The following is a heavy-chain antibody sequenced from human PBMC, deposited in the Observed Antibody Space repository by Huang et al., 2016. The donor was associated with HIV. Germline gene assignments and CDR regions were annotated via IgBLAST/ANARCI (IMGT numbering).Heavy chain of an antibody. V-gene: IGHV4-39*02. CDR2: MHYGVWT. J-gene: IGHJ4*02. Sequence: LLLRESGSGLVKTSETMSLSCTVAFASISGNSKDWTWVRQSPGTGLEWIASMHYGVWTYSHPSLKSRVSMSVDTSHTQHFSLTLASVTAADTAVYFCASGPVIVSISRFYFEQWGPGILVTV. CDR1: FASISGNSKD. CDR3: ASGPVIVSISRFYFEQ. D-gene: IGHD3-22*01.